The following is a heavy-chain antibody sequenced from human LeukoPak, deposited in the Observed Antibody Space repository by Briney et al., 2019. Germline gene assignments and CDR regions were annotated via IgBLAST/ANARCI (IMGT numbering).Heavy chain of an antibody. CDR2: INAGNGNT. CDR3: ARDRGCCSGGSCASQWRNWFDP. CDR1: GYTFTGYY. V-gene: IGHV1-3*03. D-gene: IGHD2-15*01. J-gene: IGHJ5*02. Sequence: ASVKVSCKASGYTFTGYYMHWVRQAPGQRLEWMGWINAGNGNTKYSQEFQGRVTITRDTSASTAYMELSSLRSEDMAVYYCARDRGCCSGGSCASQWRNWFDPWGQGTLVTVSS.